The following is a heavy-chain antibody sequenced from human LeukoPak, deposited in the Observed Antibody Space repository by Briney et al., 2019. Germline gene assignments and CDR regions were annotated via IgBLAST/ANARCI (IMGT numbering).Heavy chain of an antibody. CDR2: INAGNGNT. V-gene: IGHV1-3*01. J-gene: IGHJ6*03. D-gene: IGHD4-17*01. Sequence: ASVKVSCKASGYTFTSYAMHWVRQAPGQRLEWMGWINAGNGNTKYSQKFQGRVTITRDTSASTAYMELSSLRSEDTAVYYCARDVSKPVFYGDYAPPHDYYYYMDVWGKGTTVTVSS. CDR3: ARDVSKPVFYGDYAPPHDYYYYMDV. CDR1: GYTFTSYA.